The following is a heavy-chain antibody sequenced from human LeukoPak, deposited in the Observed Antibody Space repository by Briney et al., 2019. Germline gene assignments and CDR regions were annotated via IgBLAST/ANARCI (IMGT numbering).Heavy chain of an antibody. CDR3: AKGEDYGDYSFDY. CDR2: ISGSGSGGST. Sequence: GGSLRFSCAASGFTFSSSAMSWVRQAPGKGLEWVSSISGSGSGGSTYYTESVKGRFTISRDNSKNTLYLQMKSLRAEDTAVYYCAKGEDYGDYSFDYWGQGTLVSVSS. D-gene: IGHD4-17*01. J-gene: IGHJ4*02. V-gene: IGHV3-23*01. CDR1: GFTFSSSA.